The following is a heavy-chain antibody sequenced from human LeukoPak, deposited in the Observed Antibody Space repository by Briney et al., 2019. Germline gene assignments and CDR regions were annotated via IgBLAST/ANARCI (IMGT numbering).Heavy chain of an antibody. V-gene: IGHV3-21*01. CDR1: GFTFSSYA. CDR3: ASGYSSQPTFFDY. CDR2: ISSSSSYI. Sequence: MTGGSLRLSCAASGFTFSSYAMSWVRQAPGKGLEWVSSISSSSSYIYYADSVKGRSTISRDNAKNSLYLQMNSLRAEDTAVYYCASGYSSQPTFFDYWGQGTLVTVSS. J-gene: IGHJ4*02. D-gene: IGHD6-13*01.